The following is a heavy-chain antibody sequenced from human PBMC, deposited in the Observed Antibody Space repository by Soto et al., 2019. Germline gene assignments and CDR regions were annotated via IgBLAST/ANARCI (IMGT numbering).Heavy chain of an antibody. D-gene: IGHD3-16*01. CDR2: IRSKTFNEAT. Sequence: GGSLRLSCRTSGFNFGDYAISWVRQGPAMGLEWVGFIRSKTFNEATEYSASVKGRFIISRDDPKSIAYLDMINLSTEDTAVYFCARDGWGKLELNNYLDPRGHGTLVTSPQ. J-gene: IGHJ5*02. CDR3: ARDGWGKLELNNYLDP. V-gene: IGHV3-49*04. CDR1: GFNFGDYA.